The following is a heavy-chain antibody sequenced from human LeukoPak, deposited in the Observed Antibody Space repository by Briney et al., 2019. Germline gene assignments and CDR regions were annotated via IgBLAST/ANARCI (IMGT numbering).Heavy chain of an antibody. CDR1: GFIFNDFW. CDR2: IRQDGGAK. J-gene: IGHJ3*02. CDR3: ARGTYSSSRCDVFDM. Sequence: GGSLRLSRTASGFIFNDFWMSWVRQAPGEGLEWVANIRQDGGAKNYVDSVKGRFTISRDLSRDALYLEMNSLRPEDTALYHCARGTYSSSRCDVFDMWGQGTMVTVSS. D-gene: IGHD6-13*01. V-gene: IGHV3-7*04.